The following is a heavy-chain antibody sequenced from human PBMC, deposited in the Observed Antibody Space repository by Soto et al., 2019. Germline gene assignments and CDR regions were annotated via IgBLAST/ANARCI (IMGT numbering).Heavy chain of an antibody. J-gene: IGHJ4*02. D-gene: IGHD2-8*02. CDR3: ARDKITGLFDY. V-gene: IGHV4-34*01. Sequence: SETLSLTCAVYGGSFSGYYWTWIRQPPGTGLEWIGEINHSGSTNYNPSLKSRVTILVDTSKNQFSLKLTSVTAADTAAYYFARDKITGLFDYWGQGTLVTVSS. CDR2: INHSGST. CDR1: GGSFSGYY.